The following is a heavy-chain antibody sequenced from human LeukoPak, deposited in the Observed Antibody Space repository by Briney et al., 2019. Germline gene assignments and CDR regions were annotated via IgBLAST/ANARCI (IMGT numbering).Heavy chain of an antibody. CDR3: ARGRWLAPFDY. J-gene: IGHJ4*02. CDR2: INHSGST. D-gene: IGHD5-24*01. Sequence: SETLSLTCAVYGGSFSGYHWSWIRQPPGKGLEWIGEINHSGSTNYNPSLKSRVTISVDTSKNQFSLKLSSVTAADTAVYYCARGRWLAPFDYWGQGTLVTVSS. V-gene: IGHV4-34*01. CDR1: GGSFSGYH.